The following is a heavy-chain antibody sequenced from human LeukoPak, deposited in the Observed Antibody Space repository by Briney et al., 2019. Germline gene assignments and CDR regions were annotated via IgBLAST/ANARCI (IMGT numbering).Heavy chain of an antibody. CDR3: ARQTGAYYYYMDV. Sequence: SETLSLTCAVYGGSFSGYYWSWIRQPPGKGLEWIGEINHSGSTNYNPSLKSRVTISVDTSKNQFSLKLSSVTAADTAVYYCARQTGAYYYYMDVWGKGTTVTVSS. J-gene: IGHJ6*03. D-gene: IGHD7-27*01. V-gene: IGHV4-34*01. CDR2: INHSGST. CDR1: GGSFSGYY.